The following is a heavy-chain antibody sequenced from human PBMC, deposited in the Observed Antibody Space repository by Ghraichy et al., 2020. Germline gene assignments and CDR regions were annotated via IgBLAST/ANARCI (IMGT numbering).Heavy chain of an antibody. CDR1: GYTFTSYG. J-gene: IGHJ5*02. CDR2: ISAYNGNT. Sequence: ASVKVSCKASGYTFTSYGISWVRQAPGQGLEWMGWISAYNGNTNYAQKLQGRVTMTTDTSTSTAYMELRSLRSDDTAVYYCARDHTGTTYYNWFDPWGQGTLVTVSS. D-gene: IGHD1-1*01. V-gene: IGHV1-18*01. CDR3: ARDHTGTTYYNWFDP.